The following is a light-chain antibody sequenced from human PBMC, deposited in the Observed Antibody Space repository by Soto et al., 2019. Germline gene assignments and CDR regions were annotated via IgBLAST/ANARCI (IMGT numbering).Light chain of an antibody. CDR1: TGAVTSGYY. CDR3: LLYYGGAVV. CDR2: STS. Sequence: QTVVTQEPSLTVSPGGTVTLTCASSTGAVTSGYYPNWFQQKPGQAPRALISSTSNKHSWTPARFSGSLLGGKAALTLSGVQPEDDAEYFCLLYYGGAVVFGGGTKLTVL. J-gene: IGLJ2*01. V-gene: IGLV7-43*01.